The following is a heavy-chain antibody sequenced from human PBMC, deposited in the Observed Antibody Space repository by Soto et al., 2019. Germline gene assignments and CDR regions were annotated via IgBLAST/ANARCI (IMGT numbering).Heavy chain of an antibody. D-gene: IGHD4-4*01. CDR3: ARAQPPTESDY. CDR1: GYTFNTSG. CDR2: VSGYSDKR. Sequence: ASVKVSCKASGYTFNTSGITWVRQAPGQGLEWMGCVSGYSDKRDYSRKLQDRITLTADPSTTTSYMELRSLTSDDTAVYYCARAQPPTESDYWGQGTLVTVSS. V-gene: IGHV1-18*01. J-gene: IGHJ4*02.